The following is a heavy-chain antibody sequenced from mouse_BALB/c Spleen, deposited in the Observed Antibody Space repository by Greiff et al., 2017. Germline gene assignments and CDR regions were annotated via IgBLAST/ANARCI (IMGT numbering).Heavy chain of an antibody. D-gene: IGHD4-1*01. CDR2: ISYSGST. V-gene: IGHV3-2*02. Sequence: VQLQESGPGLVKPSQSLSLTCTVTGYSITSDYAWNWIRQFPGNKLEWMGYISYSGSTSYNPSLKSRISITRDTSKNQFFLQLNSVTTEDTATYYCARRRTGNYFDYWGQGTTLTVSS. CDR1: GYSITSDYA. CDR3: ARRRTGNYFDY. J-gene: IGHJ2*01.